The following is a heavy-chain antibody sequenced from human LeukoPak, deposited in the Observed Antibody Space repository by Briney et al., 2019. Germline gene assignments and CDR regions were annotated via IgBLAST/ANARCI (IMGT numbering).Heavy chain of an antibody. V-gene: IGHV3-21*01. J-gene: IGHJ4*02. CDR1: GFTFSSYS. Sequence: PGRSLRLSCAASGFTFSSYSLNWVRQAPGKGLEWVSSIRSSSDYIYYADSVKGRFTISRDNAKNSLYLQMDSLRPEDTAVYYCARAFSEQWLVPDFWGEGTLVTVSS. D-gene: IGHD6-19*01. CDR2: IRSSSDYI. CDR3: ARAFSEQWLVPDF.